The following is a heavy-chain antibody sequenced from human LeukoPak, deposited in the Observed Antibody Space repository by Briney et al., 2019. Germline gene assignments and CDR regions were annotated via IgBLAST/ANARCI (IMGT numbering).Heavy chain of an antibody. CDR1: GGSISRGSYY. J-gene: IGHJ4*02. Sequence: SQTLSLTCTVSGGSISRGSYYWSWIRQPAGKGLEWIGRIYTSGSTNYNPSLKSRVTISVDTSKNQFSLKLSSVTAADTAVYYCARDSYDFWSGYYSDYWGQGTLVTVSS. D-gene: IGHD3-3*01. CDR3: ARDSYDFWSGYYSDY. CDR2: IYTSGST. V-gene: IGHV4-61*02.